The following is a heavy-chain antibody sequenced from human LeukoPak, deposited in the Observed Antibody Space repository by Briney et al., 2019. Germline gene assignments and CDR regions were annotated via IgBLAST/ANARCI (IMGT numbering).Heavy chain of an antibody. V-gene: IGHV3-30*18. CDR2: ISDDGRSK. D-gene: IGHD4-17*01. Sequence: GGSLRLSCAASGFSFISYGMHWVRQAPGKGLGWVGVISDDGRSKDYADSVKGRFTISRDNSKDTLYLQMNSLRAEDTAVYYCAKRPSDYGDYVTYFDYWGQGTLVTVSS. J-gene: IGHJ4*02. CDR3: AKRPSDYGDYVTYFDY. CDR1: GFSFISYG.